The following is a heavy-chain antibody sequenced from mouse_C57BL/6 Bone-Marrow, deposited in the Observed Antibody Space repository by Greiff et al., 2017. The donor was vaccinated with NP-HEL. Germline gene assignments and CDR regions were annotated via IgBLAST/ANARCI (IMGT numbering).Heavy chain of an antibody. D-gene: IGHD2-1*01. CDR2: ISGGGGNT. V-gene: IGHV5-9*01. CDR3: ASHGGMDYGIHYYAMDG. J-gene: IGHJ4*01. Sequence: EVQLVESGGGLVKPGGSLKLSCAASGFTFSSYTMSWVRQTPEQRLEWVANISGGGGNTYYPDSVKGRFTISGDTATNTLYLQMSSLRSEDAALYDVASHGGMDYGIHYYAMDGWGKGTSVTVSS. CDR1: GFTFSSYT.